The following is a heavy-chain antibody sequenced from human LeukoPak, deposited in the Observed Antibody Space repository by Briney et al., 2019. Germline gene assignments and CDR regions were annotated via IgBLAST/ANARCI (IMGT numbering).Heavy chain of an antibody. CDR2: ISGSGGST. Sequence: GGSLRLSCAASGFTFSSYAMSWVRQAPGKGLEWVSAISGSGGSTYYADSVKGRFTISRDNSKNTLYLQMNSLRAEDTAVYYCVMRGGIVVVIGEIYFDYWGQGTLVTVSS. J-gene: IGHJ4*02. CDR1: GFTFSSYA. CDR3: VMRGGIVVVIGEIYFDY. V-gene: IGHV3-23*01. D-gene: IGHD3-22*01.